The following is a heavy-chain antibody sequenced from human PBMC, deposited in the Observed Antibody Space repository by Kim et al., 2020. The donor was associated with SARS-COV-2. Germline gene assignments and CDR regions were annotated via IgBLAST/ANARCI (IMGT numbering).Heavy chain of an antibody. CDR1: GYTFTSYY. D-gene: IGHD3-9*01. CDR2: INPSGGST. CDR3: ATGGPVLRYFDWLLLDAFDI. V-gene: IGHV1-46*01. J-gene: IGHJ3*02. Sequence: ASVKVSCKASGYTFTSYYMHWVRQAPGQGLEWMGIINPSGGSTSYAQKFQGRVTMTRDTSTSTVYMELSSLRSEDTAVYYCATGGPVLRYFDWLLLDAFDIWGQGTMVTVSS.